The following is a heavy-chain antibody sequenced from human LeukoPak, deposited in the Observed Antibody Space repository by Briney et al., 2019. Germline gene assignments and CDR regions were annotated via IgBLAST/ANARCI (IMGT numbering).Heavy chain of an antibody. CDR2: IYPGDSDT. D-gene: IGHD3-10*01. V-gene: IGHV5-51*01. CDR1: GYSFTSYW. CDR3: ASSLISRAFDI. J-gene: IGHJ3*02. Sequence: GESLKISCKGSGYSFTSYWIGWVLQMPGKVLEWMGIIYPGDSDTRYSPSFQGQVTISADKSISTAYLQWSSLKASDTAMYYCASSLISRAFDIWGQGTRVTVSS.